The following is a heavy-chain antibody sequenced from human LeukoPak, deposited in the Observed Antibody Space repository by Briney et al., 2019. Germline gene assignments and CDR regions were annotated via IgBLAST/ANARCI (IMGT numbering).Heavy chain of an antibody. D-gene: IGHD2-21*02. CDR2: IYPPDSDT. CDR3: ARRAYCGGDCYWGGFDY. CDR1: GYSFTSYW. V-gene: IGHV5-51*01. J-gene: IGHJ4*02. Sequence: GESLKISCKGSGYSFTSYWIGWVRQMPGKGLEWMGIIYPPDSDTRYSPSFQGQVTISADKSISTAYLQWSSLKASDTAMYYCARRAYCGGDCYWGGFDYWGQGTLVTVSS.